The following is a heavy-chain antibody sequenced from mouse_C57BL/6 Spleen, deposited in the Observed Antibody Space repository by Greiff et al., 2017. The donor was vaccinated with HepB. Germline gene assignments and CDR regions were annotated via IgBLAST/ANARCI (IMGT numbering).Heavy chain of an antibody. V-gene: IGHV1-15*01. CDR2: IDPETGGT. D-gene: IGHD3-2*01. CDR3: TVDSSGKWFAY. Sequence: QVQLQQSGAELVRPGASVTLSCKASGYTFTDYEMHWVKQTPVHGLEWIGAIDPETGGTAYNQKFKGKAILTADKSSSTAYMELRSLTSEDSAVYYCTVDSSGKWFAYWGQGTLVTVSA. J-gene: IGHJ3*01. CDR1: GYTFTDYE.